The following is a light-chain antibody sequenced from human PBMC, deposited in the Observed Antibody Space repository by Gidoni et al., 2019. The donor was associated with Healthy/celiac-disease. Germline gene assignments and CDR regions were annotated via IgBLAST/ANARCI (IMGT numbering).Light chain of an antibody. Sequence: QSVLTQPPSASGTPGQRVTISCSGSSSNIGSNTVNWYQQLPGTAPKLLIYCNNQRPSGVPYRFSGSKSGTSASLAISGLQSEDEADYCCAAWDDSLNGRVFGGGTKLTVL. CDR2: CNN. CDR3: AAWDDSLNGRV. CDR1: SSNIGSNT. J-gene: IGLJ3*02. V-gene: IGLV1-44*01.